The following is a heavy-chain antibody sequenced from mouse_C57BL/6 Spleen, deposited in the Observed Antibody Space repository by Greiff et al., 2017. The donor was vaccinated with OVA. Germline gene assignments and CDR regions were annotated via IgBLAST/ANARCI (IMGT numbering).Heavy chain of an antibody. V-gene: IGHV5-17*01. D-gene: IGHD1-1*01. CDR1: GFTFSDYG. CDR3: ARYGTSVWYFDV. J-gene: IGHJ1*03. Sequence: EVKLVESGGGLVKPGGSLKLSCAASGFTFSDYGMHWVRQAPEKGLEWVAYISSGSSTIYYADTVKGRFTISRDNAKNTLFLQMTSLRSEDTAMYYCARYGTSVWYFDVWGTGTTVTVSS. CDR2: ISSGSSTI.